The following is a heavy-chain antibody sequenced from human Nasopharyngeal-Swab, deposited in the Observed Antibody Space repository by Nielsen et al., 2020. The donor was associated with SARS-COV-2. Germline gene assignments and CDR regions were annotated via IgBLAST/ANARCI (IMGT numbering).Heavy chain of an antibody. V-gene: IGHV4-30-4*08. CDR1: GGSISSGDYY. J-gene: IGHJ6*03. CDR2: IYYSGST. Sequence: SETLSLTCTFSGGSISSGDYYWSWIRQPPGKGLEWIGYIYYSGSTYYNPSLKSRVTISVDTSKNQFSLKLSSVTAADTAVYYCARLAYYYYYYMDVWGKGTTVTVSS. CDR3: ARLAYYYYYYMDV.